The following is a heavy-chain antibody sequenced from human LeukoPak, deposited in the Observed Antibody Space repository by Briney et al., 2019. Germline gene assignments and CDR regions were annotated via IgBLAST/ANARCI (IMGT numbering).Heavy chain of an antibody. CDR3: ARGCSSTSCYGNRGDWFDP. Sequence: ASVKVSCKASGYTFTSYGISWVRQAPGQGLEWMGWISAYNGNTNYAQKLQGRVTMTTDTSTSTAYMGLRSLRSDDTAVYYCARGCSSTSCYGNRGDWFDPWGQGTLVTVSS. CDR1: GYTFTSYG. V-gene: IGHV1-18*01. CDR2: ISAYNGNT. D-gene: IGHD2-2*01. J-gene: IGHJ5*02.